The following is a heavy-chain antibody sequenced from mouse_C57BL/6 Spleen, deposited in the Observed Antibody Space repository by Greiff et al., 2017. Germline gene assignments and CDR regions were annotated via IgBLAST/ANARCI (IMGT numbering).Heavy chain of an antibody. CDR1: GYTFTSYW. CDR3: ARNSLYYYGSSPYDMDY. J-gene: IGHJ4*01. D-gene: IGHD1-1*01. Sequence: QVQLQQPGAELVKPGASVKLSCKASGYTFTSYWMHWVKQRPGRGLEWIGRIDPNRGGTKYNEKFKSKATLTVDKPSSTAYMQVSSLTSEDSTVYYCARNSLYYYGSSPYDMDYWGQGTSVTVSS. CDR2: IDPNRGGT. V-gene: IGHV1-72*01.